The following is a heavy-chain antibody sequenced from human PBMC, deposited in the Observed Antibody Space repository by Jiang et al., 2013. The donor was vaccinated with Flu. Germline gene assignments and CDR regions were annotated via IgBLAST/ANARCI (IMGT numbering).Heavy chain of an antibody. CDR3: AREGKRIAVAGPGAFDI. Sequence: SGAEVKKPGASVKVSCKASGYTFTSYGISWVRQAPGQRLEWMGWISAYNGNTNYAQKLQGRVTMTTDTSTSTAYMELRSLRSDDTAVYYCAREGKRIAVAGPGAFDIWGQGTMVTVSS. CDR2: ISAYNGNT. CDR1: GYTFTSYG. V-gene: IGHV1-18*04. D-gene: IGHD6-19*01. J-gene: IGHJ3*02.